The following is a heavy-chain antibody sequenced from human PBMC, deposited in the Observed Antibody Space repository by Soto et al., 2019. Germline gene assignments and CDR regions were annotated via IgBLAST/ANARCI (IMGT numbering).Heavy chain of an antibody. D-gene: IGHD1-20*01. V-gene: IGHV4-34*01. CDR3: AIITGRPFDY. CDR2: INHSGST. Sequence: SETLSLTCAVYGGSFSGYYWSWIRQPPGKGLEWIGEINHSGSTNYNPSLKSRVTISVDTSKNQFSLKLSSVTAADTAVYYCAIITGRPFDYWGQGTLVTVSS. J-gene: IGHJ4*02. CDR1: GGSFSGYY.